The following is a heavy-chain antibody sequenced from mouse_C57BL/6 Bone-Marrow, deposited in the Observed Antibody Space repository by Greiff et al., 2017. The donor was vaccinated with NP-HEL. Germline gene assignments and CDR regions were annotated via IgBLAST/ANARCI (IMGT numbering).Heavy chain of an antibody. D-gene: IGHD2-12*01. Sequence: VQLQQSGPGLVQPSQSLSITCTVSGFSLTSYGVHWVRQSPGKGLEWLGVIWSGGSTDYNAAFISRLSISKDNSKSQVFFKMNSLQADDTAIYYCAGYYRFAYWGQGTLVTVSA. J-gene: IGHJ3*01. CDR2: IWSGGST. CDR3: AGYYRFAY. V-gene: IGHV2-2*01. CDR1: GFSLTSYG.